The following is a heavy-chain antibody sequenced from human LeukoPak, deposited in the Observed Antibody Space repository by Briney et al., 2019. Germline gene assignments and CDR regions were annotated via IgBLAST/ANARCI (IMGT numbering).Heavy chain of an antibody. CDR2: INPNSGGT. D-gene: IGHD3-22*01. Sequence: ASVKVSCKASGYTFTGYYMHWVRQAPGQGLEWMGWINPNSGGTNYAQKFQGRVTMTRDTSITTAYMELSRLTSDDTALYYCARDGLRSSCYLGYYYYGMDGWGQGTTVTVSS. CDR1: GYTFTGYY. CDR3: ARDGLRSSCYLGYYYYGMDG. V-gene: IGHV1-2*02. J-gene: IGHJ6*02.